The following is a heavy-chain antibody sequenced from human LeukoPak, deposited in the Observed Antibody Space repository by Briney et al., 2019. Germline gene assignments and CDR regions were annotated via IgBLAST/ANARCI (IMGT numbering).Heavy chain of an antibody. V-gene: IGHV4-30-2*01. D-gene: IGHD6-19*01. Sequence: SETLSLTCTVSGGSISSGGYYWSWIRQPPGKGLEWIGYIYHSGSTYYNPSLKSRVTMSVDTSKNQFSLKLSSVTAVDTAVYYCARTHSSGFSFDYWGQGTLVTVSS. CDR2: IYHSGST. CDR1: GGSISSGGYY. J-gene: IGHJ4*02. CDR3: ARTHSSGFSFDY.